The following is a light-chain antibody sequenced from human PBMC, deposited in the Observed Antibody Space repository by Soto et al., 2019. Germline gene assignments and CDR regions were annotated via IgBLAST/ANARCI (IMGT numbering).Light chain of an antibody. CDR3: QSYDRSLSGTV. Sequence: QSVLTQPPSVSGPPGQRVTISCTGSSSNIGAGYDVRWYKQLPGTAPKLLIFGNNNRPSGVPDRFSGSKFGPSASLAITGLQDDDEADYYCQSYDRSLSGTVLGGGTQLTVL. V-gene: IGLV1-40*01. J-gene: IGLJ3*02. CDR1: SSNIGAGYD. CDR2: GNN.